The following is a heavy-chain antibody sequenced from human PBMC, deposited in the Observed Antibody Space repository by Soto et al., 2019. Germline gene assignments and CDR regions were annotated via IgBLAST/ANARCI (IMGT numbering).Heavy chain of an antibody. Sequence: EVQLVESGGGLVLPGGSLRLSCAASGFTFSRYWMHWVRQAPGKGLVWDSRISSYGSDTHYADSVKGRCTISRDNAKNTLYLQMNSLRADDTAVYYCASNYAYAEGYYWYGIDVWGQGTTVTVSS. CDR1: GFTFSRYW. D-gene: IGHD3-16*01. J-gene: IGHJ6*02. CDR3: ASNYAYAEGYYWYGIDV. CDR2: ISSYGSDT. V-gene: IGHV3-74*01.